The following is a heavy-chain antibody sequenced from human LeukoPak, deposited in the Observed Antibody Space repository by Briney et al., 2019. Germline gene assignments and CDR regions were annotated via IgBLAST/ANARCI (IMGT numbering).Heavy chain of an antibody. D-gene: IGHD2-21*02. J-gene: IGHJ5*02. CDR2: MNPNSGNT. CDR1: GYTFTSYD. Sequence: ASVKVSCKASGYTFTSYDINWVRQATGQGLEWMGWMNPNSGNTGYAQKFQGRVTMTRNTSISTAYMELSSLISEDTAVYYCARVPRDNNWFDPWGHGTLVTVSS. V-gene: IGHV1-8*01. CDR3: ARVPRDNNWFDP.